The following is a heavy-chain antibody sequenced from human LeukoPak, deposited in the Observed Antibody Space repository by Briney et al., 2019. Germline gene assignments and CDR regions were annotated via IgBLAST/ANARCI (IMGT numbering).Heavy chain of an antibody. Sequence: SETLSPTCTVSGGSISSYYWSWIRQPPGKGLEWIGYIYYSGSTNYNPSLKSRVTISVDTSKNQFSLKLSSVTAADTAVYYCARRWYSSSPVEYWGQGTLVTVSS. CDR2: IYYSGST. CDR1: GGSISSYY. CDR3: ARRWYSSSPVEY. V-gene: IGHV4-59*01. J-gene: IGHJ4*02. D-gene: IGHD6-13*01.